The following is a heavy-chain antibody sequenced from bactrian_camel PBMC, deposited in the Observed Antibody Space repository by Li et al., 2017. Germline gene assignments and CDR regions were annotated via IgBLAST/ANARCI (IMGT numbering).Heavy chain of an antibody. CDR1: GYTHKSNC. CDR3: AADPCLGGSWQHRLNQPENLGS. V-gene: IGHV3S1*01. J-gene: IGHJ6*01. CDR2: IYTGSGGT. D-gene: IGHD2*01. Sequence: QVQLVESGGRSVQAGGSLRLTCKEVGYTHKSNCVAWFRQAPGKEREGVAAIYTGSGGTYYIPSVKGRFTISLDNAKTTVYLQMNSLKPEDTNKYFCAADPCLGGSWQHRLNQPENLGSWGQGTQVTVS.